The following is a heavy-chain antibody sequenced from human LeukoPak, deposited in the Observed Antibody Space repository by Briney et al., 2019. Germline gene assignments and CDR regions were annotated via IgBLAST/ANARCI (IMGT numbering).Heavy chain of an antibody. Sequence: SVKVSCKASGGTFSRSAVNWVRQAPGQGLEWMGGIIPMFRTANYAQKFRGRVTITADESTSTAYMELNSLRSEDTAVYYCARDASVHDSSSYYFLWWGQGTLVTVSS. J-gene: IGHJ4*02. CDR3: ARDASVHDSSSYYFLW. D-gene: IGHD3-22*01. CDR2: IIPMFRTA. V-gene: IGHV1-69*13. CDR1: GGTFSRSA.